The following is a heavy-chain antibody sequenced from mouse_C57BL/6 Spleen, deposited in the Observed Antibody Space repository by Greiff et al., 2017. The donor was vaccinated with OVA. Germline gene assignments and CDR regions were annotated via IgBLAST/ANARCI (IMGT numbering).Heavy chain of an antibody. D-gene: IGHD1-1*01. V-gene: IGHV8-12*01. CDR1: GFSLSTSGMG. Sequence: QVTLKVCGPGILQSSQTLSLTCSFSGFSLSTSGMGVSWIRQPSGKGLEWLAHIYWDDDKRYNPSLKSRLTISKDTSRNQVFLKITSVDTADTATYYCARSYGSSGDWYFDVWGTGTTVTVSS. CDR3: ARSYGSSGDWYFDV. CDR2: IYWDDDK. J-gene: IGHJ1*03.